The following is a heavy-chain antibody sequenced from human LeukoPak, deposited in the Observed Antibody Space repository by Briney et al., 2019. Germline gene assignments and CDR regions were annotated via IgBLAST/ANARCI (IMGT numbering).Heavy chain of an antibody. CDR2: IKQDGSGK. CDR1: GFTFSSYW. J-gene: IGHJ4*02. V-gene: IGHV3-7*01. Sequence: GGSLRLSCAASGFTFSSYWMSWVRQAPGKGLEGVANIKQDGSGKYYVDSVKGRFTISRDNAENSLYLQMNRLRAEDTAVYYCARFGAYGRFPDYWGQGTLVTVSS. D-gene: IGHD4-17*01. CDR3: ARFGAYGRFPDY.